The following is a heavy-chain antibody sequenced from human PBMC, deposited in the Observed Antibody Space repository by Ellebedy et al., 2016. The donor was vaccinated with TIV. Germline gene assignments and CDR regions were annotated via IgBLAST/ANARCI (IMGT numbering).Heavy chain of an antibody. J-gene: IGHJ4*02. Sequence: GESLKISCAASGFTFSSYSMNWVRQAPGKGLEWVSYIGNSDTKYYADSVRGRFTISRDKAKKSVYLQMNSLRVEDTGVYYCASRGVAVQGADYWGQGTLVTVSS. CDR2: IGNSDTK. CDR3: ASRGVAVQGADY. D-gene: IGHD3-10*01. CDR1: GFTFSSYS. V-gene: IGHV3-48*01.